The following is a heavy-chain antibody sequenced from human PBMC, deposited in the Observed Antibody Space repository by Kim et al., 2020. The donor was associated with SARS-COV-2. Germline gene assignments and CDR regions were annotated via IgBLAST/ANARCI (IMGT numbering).Heavy chain of an antibody. V-gene: IGHV3-74*01. Sequence: YAASVKGRFTISRDNDKNTLNLQMYSLRVEDTAVYYCARGGQMTTINSLDYWGQGILVTVSS. D-gene: IGHD4-4*01. J-gene: IGHJ4*02. CDR3: ARGGQMTTINSLDY.